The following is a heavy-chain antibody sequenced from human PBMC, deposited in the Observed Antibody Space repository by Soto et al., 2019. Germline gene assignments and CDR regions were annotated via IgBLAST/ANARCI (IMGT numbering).Heavy chain of an antibody. J-gene: IGHJ3*02. Sequence: PGGSLRLSCAASGFTFSSYGMHWVRQAPGKGLEWVAVIWYDGSNKYYADSVKGRFTISRDNSKNTLYLQMNSLRAEDTAVYYCARKMATRDAFDIWGQGTMVTVSS. V-gene: IGHV3-33*01. D-gene: IGHD5-12*01. CDR1: GFTFSSYG. CDR3: ARKMATRDAFDI. CDR2: IWYDGSNK.